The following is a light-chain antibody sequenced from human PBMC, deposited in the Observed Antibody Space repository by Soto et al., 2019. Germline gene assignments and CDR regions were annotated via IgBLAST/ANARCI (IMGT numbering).Light chain of an antibody. V-gene: IGKV3-20*01. J-gene: IGKJ5*01. Sequence: EIVLTQSPGTLSLSPGERATLSCRASQSVTSSFLAWYQQKPGQGPRLLIYGASSRATGIPDRFSGNGSGTDFTLTISRLEPEDFAVYYCQQYGSSPITFGQGTRLEIK. CDR3: QQYGSSPIT. CDR1: QSVTSSF. CDR2: GAS.